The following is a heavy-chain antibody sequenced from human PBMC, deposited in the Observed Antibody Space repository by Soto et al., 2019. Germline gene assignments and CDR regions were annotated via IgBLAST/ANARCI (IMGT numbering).Heavy chain of an antibody. Sequence: GESLKISCEASGYNFNMYWIAWVRHMPGKGLEWMGVIYPGDSDTRYSPSFQGQVTISVDKSISTAYLQWSSLKASDTAMYYCVRAYDSSGYTLFDYWGQGTLVTVSS. CDR2: IYPGDSDT. CDR3: VRAYDSSGYTLFDY. V-gene: IGHV5-51*01. CDR1: GYNFNMYW. J-gene: IGHJ4*02. D-gene: IGHD3-22*01.